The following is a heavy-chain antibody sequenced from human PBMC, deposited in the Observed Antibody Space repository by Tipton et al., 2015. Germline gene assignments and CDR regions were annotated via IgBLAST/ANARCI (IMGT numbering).Heavy chain of an antibody. CDR2: INSDGSST. V-gene: IGHV3-23*01. CDR1: GFTFSNFL. D-gene: IGHD4-17*01. CDR3: AKAPVEYGHYVSGWDH. Sequence: SLRLSCAASGFTFSNFLMNWVRQAPGKGLEWISRINSDGSSTNYADSVKGRFTTSRDNSKSTLYLQVNSLRAEDTAVYYCAKAPVEYGHYVSGWDHWGQGTLVTVST. J-gene: IGHJ4*02.